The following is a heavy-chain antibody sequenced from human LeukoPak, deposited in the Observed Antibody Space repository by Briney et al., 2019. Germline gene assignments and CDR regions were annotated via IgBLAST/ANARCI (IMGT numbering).Heavy chain of an antibody. D-gene: IGHD6-19*01. CDR2: ISGSGGST. CDR1: GFTFSSYA. Sequence: GGSLRLSCAASGFTFSSYALSWVRQAPGRGLEWVSGISGSGGSTYYADSVKGHFTISRDNSKNTLYLQMNSLRAEDTAVYYCAKEGLWSSSGLPLDYWGQGTLVTVSS. V-gene: IGHV3-23*01. J-gene: IGHJ4*02. CDR3: AKEGLWSSSGLPLDY.